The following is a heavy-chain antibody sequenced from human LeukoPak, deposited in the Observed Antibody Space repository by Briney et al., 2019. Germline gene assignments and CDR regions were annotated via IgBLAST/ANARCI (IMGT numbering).Heavy chain of an antibody. CDR1: EFTFNIYW. CDR2: IKQDGSEK. Sequence: GGSLRLSCAASEFTFNIYWMSWVRQAPGKGLEWVANIKQDGSEKYYVDSVEGRFTISRDNAKNSLYLQMNSLRAEDTAVYYCARVRFLERSQYYFDYWGQGTLVIVSS. CDR3: ARVRFLERSQYYFDY. J-gene: IGHJ4*02. V-gene: IGHV3-7*01. D-gene: IGHD3-3*01.